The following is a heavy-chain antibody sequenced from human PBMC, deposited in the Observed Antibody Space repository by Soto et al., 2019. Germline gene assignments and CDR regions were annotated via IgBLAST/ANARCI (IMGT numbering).Heavy chain of an antibody. CDR3: AREELDY. CDR1: GFTFSSFP. J-gene: IGHJ4*02. Sequence: PXGSLKLSCAASGFTFSSFPMHWVRQAPGKGLEWVASISRSSIYRYYSDSLKGRVTISRDNAKNSLYLQMDSLRVEDTAIYYCAREELDYWGQGTLVTVSS. CDR2: ISRSSIYR. D-gene: IGHD1-1*01. V-gene: IGHV3-21*01.